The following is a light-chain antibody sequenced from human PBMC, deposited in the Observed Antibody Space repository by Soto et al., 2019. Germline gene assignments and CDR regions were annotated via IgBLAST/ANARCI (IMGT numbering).Light chain of an antibody. Sequence: EIVMTQSPLSLPVTPGEPASISCRSSQSLLYSDGNNYLDWYLQKPGQSPQLLIHLGSLRASGVPDLFIGSGSCTDFTLKISRVEAEDVEVYFFMQALQTPLTFGGGTKVEIK. J-gene: IGKJ4*01. V-gene: IGKV2-28*01. CDR2: LGS. CDR1: QSLLYSDGNNY. CDR3: MQALQTPLT.